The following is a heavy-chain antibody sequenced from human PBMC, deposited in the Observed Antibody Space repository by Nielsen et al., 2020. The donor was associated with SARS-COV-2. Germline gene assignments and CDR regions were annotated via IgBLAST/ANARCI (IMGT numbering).Heavy chain of an antibody. CDR2: ISYDGSNK. CDR1: GFTFSSYA. V-gene: IGHV3-30-3*01. J-gene: IGHJ3*02. CDR3: AREARDDAFDI. Sequence: GESLKISCAASGFTFSSYAMHWVRQAPGKGLEWVAVISYDGSNKYYADSVKGRFTISRDNSKNTLYLQMNSLRAEDTAVYYCAREARDDAFDIWGQGTMVTVSS.